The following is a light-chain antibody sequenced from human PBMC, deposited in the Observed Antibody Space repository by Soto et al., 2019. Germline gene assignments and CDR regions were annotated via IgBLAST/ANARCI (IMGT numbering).Light chain of an antibody. CDR3: CSYTTTSTGV. CDR2: EVS. J-gene: IGLJ3*02. CDR1: SSDVGAYNY. V-gene: IGLV2-14*01. Sequence: QSALTQPASVSGSPGQSITISCTGTSSDVGAYNYVSWYQQHPGKAPKLMISEVSNRPSGVSNRFSGSKSGNTASLTISGLQAEDEADYHCCSYTTTSTGVFGGGTQLTVL.